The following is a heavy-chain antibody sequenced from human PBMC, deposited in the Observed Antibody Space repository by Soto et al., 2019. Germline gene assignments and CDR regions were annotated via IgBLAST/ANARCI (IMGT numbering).Heavy chain of an antibody. CDR1: GLTFSGSN. CDR3: TRWGGDPPTLDY. J-gene: IGHJ4*02. CDR2: IKSKADSYAT. Sequence: EVQLVESGGGLVQPGGSLKLSCATSGLTFSGSNMHWVRQASGKGLEWVGRIKSKADSYATAYAASVKGRFIVSREDSQNTAYLQMNSLKTEDTAVYYCTRWGGDPPTLDYWGQGTLVTVSS. V-gene: IGHV3-73*02. D-gene: IGHD4-17*01.